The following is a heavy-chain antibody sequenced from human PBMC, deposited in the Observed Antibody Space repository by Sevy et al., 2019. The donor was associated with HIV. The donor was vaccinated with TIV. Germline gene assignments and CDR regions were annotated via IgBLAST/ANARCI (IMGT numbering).Heavy chain of an antibody. J-gene: IGHJ4*02. V-gene: IGHV4-38-2*02. CDR1: GYSISSGHY. D-gene: IGHD6-13*01. Sequence: SETLSLTCTVSGYSISSGHYWGWVRQPPGKGLEGLGSIYHSGSTYQNPSLKSRVTVSVDPSKKQFSLELNSVTAADTAVYYCARVRGAAGGTCDYWGQGILVTVSS. CDR3: ARVRGAAGGTCDY. CDR2: IYHSGST.